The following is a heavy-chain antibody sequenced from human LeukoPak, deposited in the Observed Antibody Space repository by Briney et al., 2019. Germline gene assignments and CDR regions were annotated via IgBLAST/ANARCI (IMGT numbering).Heavy chain of an antibody. CDR3: ARVRYCSGGSCYGNWYDP. V-gene: IGHV3-7*01. J-gene: IGHJ5*02. Sequence: GRSLRLSCAASGFTFSSYGMHWVRQAPGKGLEWVANIKQDGSEKDYVDSVKGRFTISRDNAKNSLYLQMNSLRAEDTAVYYCARVRYCSGGSCYGNWYDPWGQGTLVTVSS. CDR1: GFTFSSYG. CDR2: IKQDGSEK. D-gene: IGHD2-15*01.